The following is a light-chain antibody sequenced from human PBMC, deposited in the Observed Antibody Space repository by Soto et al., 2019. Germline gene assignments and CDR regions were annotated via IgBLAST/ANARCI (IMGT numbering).Light chain of an antibody. V-gene: IGLV2-8*01. CDR3: SSFAGSGTLVV. Sequence: QSVLTQPPSASGSPGQSVTISCTGTSSDVGGYNYVSWYQQHPGKAPKLMIYEDTKRPSGISNRFSASKSGTTASLTISGLQAEDEADYHCSSFAGSGTLVVFGGGTKVTVL. CDR2: EDT. CDR1: SSDVGGYNY. J-gene: IGLJ2*01.